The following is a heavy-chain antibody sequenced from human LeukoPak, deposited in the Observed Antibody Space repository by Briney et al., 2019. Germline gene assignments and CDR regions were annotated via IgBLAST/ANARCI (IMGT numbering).Heavy chain of an antibody. D-gene: IGHD4-17*01. V-gene: IGHV3-7*02. J-gene: IGHJ4*02. CDR3: ARTTAFDY. CDR1: GFTFSSYW. CDR2: IKEDGSDK. Sequence: GGSLRLSCAASGFTFSSYWMSWVRQAPGKGLEWVANIKEDGSDKNYVDSVRGRFTISRDKVKNSLYLQMNSLRAEDTAVYHCARTTAFDYWGQGTLVTVSS.